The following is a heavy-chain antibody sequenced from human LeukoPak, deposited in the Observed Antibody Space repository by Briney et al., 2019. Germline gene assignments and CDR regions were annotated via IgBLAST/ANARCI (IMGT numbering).Heavy chain of an antibody. CDR2: IYSGGST. CDR1: GFTVSSNY. D-gene: IGHD3-22*01. Sequence: GGSLRLSCAASGFTVSSNYISWVRQAPGKGLEWVSVIYSGGSTYYADSVKGRFTISRDNSKNTLYLQMNSLRAEDTAVYYCARAPKYYYDSSGQPGAFDIWGQGTMVTVSS. J-gene: IGHJ3*02. CDR3: ARAPKYYYDSSGQPGAFDI. V-gene: IGHV3-66*02.